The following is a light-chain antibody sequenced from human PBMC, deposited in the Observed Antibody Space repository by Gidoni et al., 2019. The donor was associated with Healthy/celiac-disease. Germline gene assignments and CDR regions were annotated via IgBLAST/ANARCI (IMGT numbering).Light chain of an antibody. CDR1: QSISSW. Sequence: DIQMTQSPSTLSASVGHRVTITCRASQSISSWLAWYQPKPGKAPKLLIYKASSLESGVPSRFSGSGSGTEFTLTISSLQPDDFATYYCQQYNSYSYTFGQGTKLEIK. V-gene: IGKV1-5*03. CDR3: QQYNSYSYT. CDR2: KAS. J-gene: IGKJ2*01.